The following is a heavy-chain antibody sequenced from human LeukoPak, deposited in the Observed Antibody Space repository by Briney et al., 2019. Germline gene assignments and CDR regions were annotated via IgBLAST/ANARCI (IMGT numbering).Heavy chain of an antibody. CDR3: ARLHPSQSGFSDY. J-gene: IGHJ4*02. CDR2: IYYTGNT. CDR1: GGSFSGYY. V-gene: IGHV4-59*08. Sequence: PSETLSLTCAVYGGSFSGYYWTWIRQPPGKGLEWIGYIYYTGNTQYNPSLKSRVTISVDTSKNQVSLKLRSVTAADTAMYYCARLHPSQSGFSDYWGQGTLVTVSS. D-gene: IGHD1-26*01.